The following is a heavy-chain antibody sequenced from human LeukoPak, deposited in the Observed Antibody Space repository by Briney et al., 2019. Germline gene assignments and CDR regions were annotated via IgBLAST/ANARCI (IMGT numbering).Heavy chain of an antibody. D-gene: IGHD3-3*01. CDR3: ARGLSRTYYDFWSGYYRHYYYYMDV. V-gene: IGHV1-2*02. Sequence: ASVKVSCKASGYTFTGYYMHWVRQAPGQGLEWMGWINPNSGGTNYAQKFQGRVTMTRDTSISTAYMELGRLRSDDTAVYYCARGLSRTYYDFWSGYYRHYYYYMDVWGKGTTVTVSS. CDR2: INPNSGGT. J-gene: IGHJ6*03. CDR1: GYTFTGYY.